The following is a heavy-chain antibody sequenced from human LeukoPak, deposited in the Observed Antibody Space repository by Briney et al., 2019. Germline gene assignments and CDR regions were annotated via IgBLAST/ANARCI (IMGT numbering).Heavy chain of an antibody. D-gene: IGHD6-19*01. CDR1: GFAFSSYG. CDR3: ARVVGSGFGYFDY. V-gene: IGHV3-33*01. Sequence: GGSLRLSCEASGFAFSSYGMHWVRQAPGKGLEWVAVIWYDGSNKYYADSVKGRFTISRDNSKNTLYLQMDSLRAEDTAVYYCARVVGSGFGYFDYWGQGTLVTVSS. J-gene: IGHJ4*02. CDR2: IWYDGSNK.